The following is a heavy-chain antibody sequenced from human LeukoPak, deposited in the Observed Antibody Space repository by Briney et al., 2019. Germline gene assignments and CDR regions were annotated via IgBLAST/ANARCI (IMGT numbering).Heavy chain of an antibody. CDR3: ATDPGRYYGSGSFSYYYYYMEV. V-gene: IGHV4-61*02. Sequence: SETLSLTCTVSGGSISSGSYYWSWIRQPAGKGLEWIGRIYTSGSTNYNPSLKSRVTISVDTSKNQFSLKLSSVTAADTAVYYCATDPGRYYGSGSFSYYYYYMEVWGKGTTVTVSS. CDR1: GGSISSGSYY. J-gene: IGHJ6*03. D-gene: IGHD3-10*01. CDR2: IYTSGST.